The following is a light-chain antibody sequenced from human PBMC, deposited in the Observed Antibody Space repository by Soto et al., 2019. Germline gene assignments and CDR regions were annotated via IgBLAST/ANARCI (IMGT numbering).Light chain of an antibody. CDR1: QSVSSY. CDR2: DAS. J-gene: IGKJ3*01. CDR3: QQRSHWLRIT. Sequence: EIVLTQSPATLSLSPGERATLSCRASQSVSSYLAWYQQKPGQAPRLLIYDASNRATGIPARFSGSGSGTDFALTISSLGPEDCAVYYCQQRSHWLRITSGPGTKVDSK. V-gene: IGKV3-11*01.